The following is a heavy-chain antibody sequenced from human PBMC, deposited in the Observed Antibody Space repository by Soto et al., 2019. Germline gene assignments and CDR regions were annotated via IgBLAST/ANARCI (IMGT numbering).Heavy chain of an antibody. V-gene: IGHV4-31*03. Sequence: SETLSLTCTVSGGSISSGGYYWSWIRQHPGKGLEWIGYIYYSGSTYYNPSLKSRVTISVDTSKNQFSLKLSSVTAADTAVYYCARDTRGNYGDPHRGGWGFPYYDYGMDVWGQGTTVTVSS. CDR2: IYYSGST. J-gene: IGHJ6*02. D-gene: IGHD4-17*01. CDR1: GGSISSGGYY. CDR3: ARDTRGNYGDPHRGGWGFPYYDYGMDV.